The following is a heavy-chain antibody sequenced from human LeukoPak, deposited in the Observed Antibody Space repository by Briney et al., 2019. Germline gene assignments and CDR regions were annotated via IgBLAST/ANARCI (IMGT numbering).Heavy chain of an antibody. Sequence: GGSLRLSCAASGFTFSSYAMSWVRQAPGKGLEWVSTIGDSGGITYYADSVKGRFTISRDNSKNTLYLQMNSLRAEDTAVYYCAKDLRGYYGSGSSHWGQGTLVTVSS. CDR3: AKDLRGYYGSGSSH. CDR2: IGDSGGIT. CDR1: GFTFSSYA. V-gene: IGHV3-23*01. D-gene: IGHD3-10*01. J-gene: IGHJ4*02.